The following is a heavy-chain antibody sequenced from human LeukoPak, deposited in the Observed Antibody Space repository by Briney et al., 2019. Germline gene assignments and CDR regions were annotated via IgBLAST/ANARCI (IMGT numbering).Heavy chain of an antibody. CDR3: ANLITAGGQIFDY. D-gene: IGHD6-13*01. J-gene: IGHJ4*02. CDR2: ISYDGRQN. V-gene: IGHV3-30*04. Sequence: PGGSLRLSCAASGFIFSTYAMNWVRQAPGKGLEWVAVISYDGRQNYYADSVKGRFTISRDNSKNTLYLQMNSLRAEDTAVYYCANLITAGGQIFDYWGQGTLVTVSS. CDR1: GFIFSTYA.